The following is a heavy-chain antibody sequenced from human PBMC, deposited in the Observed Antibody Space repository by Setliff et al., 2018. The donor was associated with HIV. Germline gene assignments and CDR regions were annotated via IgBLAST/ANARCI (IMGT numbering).Heavy chain of an antibody. Sequence: SETLSLTCTVSGDSISSYYWTWIRQSPGKGLEWIGNIYYSGCTNFNPSLKGRVTISLDTSKNQLSLKLNSVTAADTAVYYCARGNPDYDILTGYWSHYFDYWGQGTLVTVSS. D-gene: IGHD3-9*01. V-gene: IGHV4-59*01. CDR3: ARGNPDYDILTGYWSHYFDY. CDR1: GDSISSYY. CDR2: IYYSGCT. J-gene: IGHJ4*02.